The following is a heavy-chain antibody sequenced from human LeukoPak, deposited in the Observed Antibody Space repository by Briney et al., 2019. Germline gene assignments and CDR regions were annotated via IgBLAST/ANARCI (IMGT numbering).Heavy chain of an antibody. J-gene: IGHJ4*02. Sequence: GGSLRLSCAASGFTFSSYSMNWVRQAPGKGLEWVSSISSSSSYIYYADSVKGRFTISRDNAKNSLYLQRNSLRAEDTAVYYCARDSGDGYNWGDFDYWGQGTLVTVSS. CDR3: ARDSGDGYNWGDFDY. V-gene: IGHV3-21*01. CDR2: ISSSSSYI. D-gene: IGHD5-24*01. CDR1: GFTFSSYS.